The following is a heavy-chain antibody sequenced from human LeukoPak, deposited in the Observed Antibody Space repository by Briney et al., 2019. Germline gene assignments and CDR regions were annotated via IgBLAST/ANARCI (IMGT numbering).Heavy chain of an antibody. J-gene: IGHJ6*02. CDR2: ISAYNGNT. D-gene: IGHD2-15*01. V-gene: IGHV1-18*01. CDR1: GYTFTSYG. CDR3: ARENMEDGPGVAEGLEYYYYYYGMDV. Sequence: ASVKVSCKASGYTFTSYGISWVRQAPGQGLEWMGWISAYNGNTNYAQKLQGRVTMTTDTSTSTAYMELRSLRSDDTAVYYCARENMEDGPGVAEGLEYYYYYYGMDVWGQGTTVTVSS.